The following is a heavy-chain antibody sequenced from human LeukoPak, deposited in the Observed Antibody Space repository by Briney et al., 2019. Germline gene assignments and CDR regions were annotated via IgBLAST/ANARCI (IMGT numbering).Heavy chain of an antibody. D-gene: IGHD6-13*01. V-gene: IGHV4-59*01. CDR2: IYYSGST. CDR1: GGSISSYY. Sequence: PSETLSLTCTVSGGSISSYYWSWIRQPPGKGLEWIGYIYYSGSTNYNPSLKSRVTISVDTSKNQFSLKLSSVTAADTAVYYCARDHHSYSSNWYAYFDYWGQGTLVTVSS. CDR3: ARDHHSYSSNWYAYFDY. J-gene: IGHJ4*02.